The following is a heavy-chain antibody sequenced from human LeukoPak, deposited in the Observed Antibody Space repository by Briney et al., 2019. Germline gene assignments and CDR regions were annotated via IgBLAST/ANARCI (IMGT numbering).Heavy chain of an antibody. CDR2: IYWDDDK. D-gene: IGHD5-12*01. Sequence: SGPTLVKPTQTLTLTCSFSGFSLRTNGVGVGWIRQPPGKALEWLALIYWDDDKRYSSSLKSRLTITKDTSKKQVVLIMTNMDPVDTATYYCVHSWVSYIGYDCSPTLDYWGQGIPVTVSS. V-gene: IGHV2-5*02. CDR1: GFSLRTNGVG. J-gene: IGHJ4*02. CDR3: VHSWVSYIGYDCSPTLDY.